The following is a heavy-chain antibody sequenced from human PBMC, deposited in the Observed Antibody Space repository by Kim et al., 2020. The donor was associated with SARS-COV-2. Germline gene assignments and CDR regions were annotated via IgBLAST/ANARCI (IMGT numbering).Heavy chain of an antibody. J-gene: IGHJ4*02. V-gene: IGHV3-15*01. CDR2: IKSKTDGGTT. D-gene: IGHD3-16*02. CDR3: TTDAVDYDYVWGSYRYRLGYYFDY. Sequence: GGSLRLSCAASGFTFSNARMSWVRQAPGKGLEWVGRIKSKTDGGTTDYAAPVKGRFTISRDDSKNTLYLQMNSLKTEDTAVYYCTTDAVDYDYVWGSYRYRLGYYFDYWGQGTLVTVSS. CDR1: GFTFSNAR.